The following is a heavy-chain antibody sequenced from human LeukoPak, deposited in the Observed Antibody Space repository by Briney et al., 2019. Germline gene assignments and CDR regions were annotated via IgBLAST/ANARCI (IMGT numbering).Heavy chain of an antibody. V-gene: IGHV4-59*01. CDR3: ARSITFGEPPDY. Sequence: SETLSLTCTVSCGFLSNYYWSWIRQPPGKGLEWIGYIYYSGSSNYNPSLKSRVTISVDTSKNQFSLKLSSVTAADTAVYYCARSITFGEPPDYWGQGTLVTVSS. CDR1: CGFLSNYY. J-gene: IGHJ4*02. CDR2: IYYSGSS. D-gene: IGHD3-10*01.